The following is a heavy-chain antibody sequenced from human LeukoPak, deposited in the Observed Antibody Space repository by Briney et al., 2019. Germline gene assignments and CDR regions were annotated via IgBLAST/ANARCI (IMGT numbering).Heavy chain of an antibody. CDR3: AGEYCRGGRCNQAFEY. D-gene: IGHD2-15*01. J-gene: IGHJ4*02. Sequence: GASVKVSCKASGYTFTGYFIHWVRQAPGQGLEWMGWINPNSGGTNYAQNFQGRVTMTRDTSISTVYMELSSLRSDDAALYYCAGEYCRGGRCNQAFEYWGQGTLVTLSS. V-gene: IGHV1-2*02. CDR2: INPNSGGT. CDR1: GYTFTGYF.